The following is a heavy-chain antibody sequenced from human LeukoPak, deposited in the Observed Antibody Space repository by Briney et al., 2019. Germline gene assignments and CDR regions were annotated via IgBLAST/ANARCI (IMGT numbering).Heavy chain of an antibody. J-gene: IGHJ5*02. CDR3: AIQGPYGDYNWFDP. CDR2: IYTSGST. V-gene: IGHV4-61*02. CDR1: GGSISSGSYY. D-gene: IGHD4-17*01. Sequence: PSETLSLTCTVSGGSISSGSYYWSWIRQPAGKGLEWIGRIYTSGSTNYNPSLKSRVTISVDTSKNQFSLKLSSVTAADTAVYYCAIQGPYGDYNWFDPWGQGTLVTVSS.